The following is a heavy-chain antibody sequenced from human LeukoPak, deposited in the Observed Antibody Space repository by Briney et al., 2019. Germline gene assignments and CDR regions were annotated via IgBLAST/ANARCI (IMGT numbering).Heavy chain of an antibody. J-gene: IGHJ4*02. V-gene: IGHV4-4*09. CDR2: IYTSGST. Sequence: SETLSLTCTVSGGSISSYYWSWIRQPPGKGLEWIGYIYTSGSTNYNPSLKSRVTISVDTSKNQFSLKLRSVTAADTAVYYCARGDDYVPFDYWGQGTLVTVSS. CDR1: GGSISSYY. D-gene: IGHD3-16*01. CDR3: ARGDDYVPFDY.